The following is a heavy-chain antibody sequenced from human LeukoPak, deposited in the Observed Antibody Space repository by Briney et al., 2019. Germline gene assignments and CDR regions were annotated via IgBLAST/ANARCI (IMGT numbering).Heavy chain of an antibody. CDR1: GFSFSSYG. CDR3: AKDREGYNSGAFDT. J-gene: IGHJ3*02. D-gene: IGHD5-24*01. V-gene: IGHV3-33*06. CDR2: IWHDGRKK. Sequence: GGSLRLSCAASGFSFSSYGMHWVRQAPGKGLEWVAVIWHDGRKKYYADSAKGRFTISRDNSKNTVYLQMNSLRAEDTAVYYWAKDREGYNSGAFDTWGQGTMFTVSS.